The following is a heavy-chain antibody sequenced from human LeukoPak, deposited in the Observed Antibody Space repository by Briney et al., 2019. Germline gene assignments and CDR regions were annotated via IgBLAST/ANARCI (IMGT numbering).Heavy chain of an antibody. CDR2: ISSSSSYI. CDR1: GFTFSSYS. Sequence: PGGSLRLSCAASGFTFSSYSMNWVRQAPGKGLEWISSISSSSSYIYYADSVKGRFTISRDNAKNSLYLQMNSLRSEDTAMYYCARDPHYYDSSGYVWGQGTLVTVSS. D-gene: IGHD3-22*01. CDR3: ARDPHYYDSSGYV. J-gene: IGHJ4*02. V-gene: IGHV3-21*04.